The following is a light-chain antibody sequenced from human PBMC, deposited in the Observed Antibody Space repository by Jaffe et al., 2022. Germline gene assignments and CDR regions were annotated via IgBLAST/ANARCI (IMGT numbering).Light chain of an antibody. CDR2: DAS. V-gene: IGKV3-11*01. CDR3: QHRSEWPEVT. J-gene: IGKJ4*01. CDR1: QSVTNK. Sequence: EIVLTQSPATLSLSPGERATLSCRASQSVTNKLAWYQQKPGQGPRLLIYDASNRATGIPARFSGSGSGTDFTLTISSLEPEDFAVYYCQHRSEWPEVTFGGGTKVEI.